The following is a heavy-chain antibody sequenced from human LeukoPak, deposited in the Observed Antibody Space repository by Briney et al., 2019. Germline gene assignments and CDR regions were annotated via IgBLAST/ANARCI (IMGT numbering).Heavy chain of an antibody. CDR3: ARTPGDENGMDV. V-gene: IGHV3-23*01. Sequence: PGGSLRLSCAASGFTFSSYSMNWVRQAPGKGLEWVSAISGSGGSTYYADSVKGRFTISRDNSKNTLYLQMNSLRSEDTAVYYCARTPGDENGMDVWGQGTTVTVSS. J-gene: IGHJ6*02. CDR2: ISGSGGST. CDR1: GFTFSSYS. D-gene: IGHD3-10*01.